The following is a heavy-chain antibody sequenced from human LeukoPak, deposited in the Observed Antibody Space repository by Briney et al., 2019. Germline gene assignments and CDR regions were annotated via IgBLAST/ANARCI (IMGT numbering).Heavy chain of an antibody. CDR3: ARLWGSQLLSNWFDP. V-gene: IGHV3-21*01. J-gene: IGHJ5*02. CDR1: GFTFSSYS. D-gene: IGHD2-2*01. Sequence: GGSLRLSCAASGFTFSSYSMNWVRQAPGKGLEWVSSISSSSSYIYYADSVKGRFTISRDNAKNSLYLQMNSLRAEDTAVYYCARLWGSQLLSNWFDPWGQGTLVTVSS. CDR2: ISSSSSYI.